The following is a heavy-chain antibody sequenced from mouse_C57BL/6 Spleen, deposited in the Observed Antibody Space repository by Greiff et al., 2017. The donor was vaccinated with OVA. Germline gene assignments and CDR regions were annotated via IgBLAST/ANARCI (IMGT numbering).Heavy chain of an antibody. CDR1: GFTFSDYG. V-gene: IGHV5-17*01. CDR2: ISSGSSTI. CDR3: ARKGDYSNSYYYAMDY. D-gene: IGHD2-5*01. Sequence: EVMLVESGGGLVKPGGSLKLSCAASGFTFSDYGMHWVRQAPEKGLEWVAYISSGSSTIYYADTVKGRFTISRDNAKNTLFLQMASLRSEYTAMYYCARKGDYSNSYYYAMDYWGQGTSVTVSS. J-gene: IGHJ4*01.